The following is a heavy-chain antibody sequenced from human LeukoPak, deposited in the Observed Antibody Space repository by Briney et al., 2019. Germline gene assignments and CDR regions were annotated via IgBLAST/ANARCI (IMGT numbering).Heavy chain of an antibody. Sequence: GGSLRLSCAASGFTFSSYGMHWVRQAPGKGLEWVAVISYDGSNKYYADSVKGRFTISRDNSKNTLYLQMNSLRAEDTAVYYCAKILPDTVTADYWGQGTLVTVSS. D-gene: IGHD4-11*01. CDR2: ISYDGSNK. CDR1: GFTFSSYG. J-gene: IGHJ4*02. CDR3: AKILPDTVTADY. V-gene: IGHV3-30*18.